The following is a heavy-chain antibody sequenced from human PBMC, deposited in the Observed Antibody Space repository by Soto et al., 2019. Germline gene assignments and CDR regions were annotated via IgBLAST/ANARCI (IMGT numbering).Heavy chain of an antibody. CDR2: IIPILGIA. Sequence: GASVKVSCKASGGTFSSYTISWVRQAPGQGLEWMGRIIPILGIANYAQKFQGRVTITADKSTSTAYMELSSLRSEDTAVYYCAREGRADYSNVHYYSYMDVWGKGTTVTVS. CDR3: AREGRADYSNVHYYSYMDV. CDR1: GGTFSSYT. D-gene: IGHD4-4*01. J-gene: IGHJ6*03. V-gene: IGHV1-69*04.